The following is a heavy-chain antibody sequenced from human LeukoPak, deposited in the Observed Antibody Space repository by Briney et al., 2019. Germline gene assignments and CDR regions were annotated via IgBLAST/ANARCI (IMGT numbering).Heavy chain of an antibody. J-gene: IGHJ4*02. Sequence: SDTLSLTCTVSGYSISSGYYWGWIRQPSGKGLEWIGTIYHSGSTYYNPSLKSRVTISVDTSKNQFSLKLSSVTAADTAVYYCARTNYNWNYVVDYWGQGTLVTVSS. V-gene: IGHV4-38-2*02. D-gene: IGHD1-7*01. CDR1: GYSISSGYY. CDR3: ARTNYNWNYVVDY. CDR2: IYHSGST.